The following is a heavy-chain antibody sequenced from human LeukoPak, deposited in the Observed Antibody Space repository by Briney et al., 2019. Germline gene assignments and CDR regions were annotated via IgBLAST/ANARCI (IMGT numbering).Heavy chain of an antibody. CDR3: ARDLFYGFWSGSYDY. J-gene: IGHJ4*02. V-gene: IGHV1-2*02. Sequence: ASVKVSCKASGYTFTGYYMHWVRQAPGHGLEWMGWINPNSGGTNYAQKFQGRVTMTRDTSISTAYMELSRLRSDDTAVYYCARDLFYGFWSGSYDYWGQGTLVTVSS. D-gene: IGHD3-3*01. CDR1: GYTFTGYY. CDR2: INPNSGGT.